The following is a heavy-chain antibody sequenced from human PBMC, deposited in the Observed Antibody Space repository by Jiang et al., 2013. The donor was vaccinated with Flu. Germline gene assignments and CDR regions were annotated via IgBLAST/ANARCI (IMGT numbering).Heavy chain of an antibody. D-gene: IGHD4-17*01. CDR2: ISSSSSYI. CDR3: ARDSSPYGDYDPSYPMYYYYGMDV. J-gene: IGHJ6*02. CDR1: GFTFSSYS. V-gene: IGHV3-21*01. Sequence: VQLLESGGGLVKPGGSLRLSCAASGFTFSSYSMNWVRQAPGKGLEWVSSISSSSSYIYYADSVKGRFTISRDNAKNSLYLQMNSLRAEDTAVYYCARDSSPYGDYDPSYPMYYYYGMDVWGQGTTVTVSS.